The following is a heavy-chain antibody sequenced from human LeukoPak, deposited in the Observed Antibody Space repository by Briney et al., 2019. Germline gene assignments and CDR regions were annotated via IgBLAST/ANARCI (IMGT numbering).Heavy chain of an antibody. Sequence: TGKSLRLSCATSGFSFNRRGMNWVRHPPGKGLEWVSYISPRSETIYYAESVKGRFTVSRDDSKDSLYLQMHTLRAEDTAVYYCARIDGPTVFTYYMDLWGKGTTVTVAS. CDR2: ISPRSETI. CDR3: ARIDGPTVFTYYMDL. D-gene: IGHD3-16*01. J-gene: IGHJ6*03. V-gene: IGHV3-48*04. CDR1: GFSFNRRG.